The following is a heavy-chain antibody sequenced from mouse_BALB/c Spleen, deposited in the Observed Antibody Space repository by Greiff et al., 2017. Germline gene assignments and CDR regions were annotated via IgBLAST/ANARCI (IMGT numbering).Heavy chain of an antibody. CDR1: GYTFTSYV. CDR3: TREGDGYSSWFAY. Sequence: VQLQQSGPELVKPGASVKMSCEASGYTFTSYVMHWVKQKPGQGLEWIGYINPYNDGTKYNEKFKGKATLTSDKSSSTAYMELSSLTSEDSAVYYCTREGDGYSSWFAYWGQGTLVTVSA. CDR2: INPYNDGT. D-gene: IGHD2-3*01. J-gene: IGHJ3*01. V-gene: IGHV1-14*01.